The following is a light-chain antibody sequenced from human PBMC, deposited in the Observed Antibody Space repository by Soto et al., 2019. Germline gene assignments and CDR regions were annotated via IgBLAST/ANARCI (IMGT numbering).Light chain of an antibody. V-gene: IGLV1-40*01. CDR2: GNS. CDR1: DSDIGAGYD. CDR3: QSYDDSREV. Sequence: QSVLTQPPSVSGAPGQKVTISCTGSDSDIGAGYDVHWYQQLPGTAPKLLIFGNSNRPSGVPDRFSGSQSGTSASLAITGLRAEDEADYYCQSYDDSREVFGGGTKLTVL. J-gene: IGLJ3*02.